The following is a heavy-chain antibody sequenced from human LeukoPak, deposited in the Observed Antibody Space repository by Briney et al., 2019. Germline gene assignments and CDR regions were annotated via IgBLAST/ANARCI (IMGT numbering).Heavy chain of an antibody. CDR1: GFTFSSYG. V-gene: IGHV3-21*01. D-gene: IGHD6-6*01. Sequence: GGSLRLSCAASGFTFSSYGMNWVRQAPGKGLEWVSSITSSSSYIYYADSVKGRFTISRDNAKNSLYLQMNSLRAEDTAVYYCARSYNSSRGTCDYWGQGTLVTVSS. CDR3: ARSYNSSRGTCDY. J-gene: IGHJ4*02. CDR2: ITSSSSYI.